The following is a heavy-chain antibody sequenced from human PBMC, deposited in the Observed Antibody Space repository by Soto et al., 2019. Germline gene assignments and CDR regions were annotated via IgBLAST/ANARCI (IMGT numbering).Heavy chain of an antibody. V-gene: IGHV1-69*13. J-gene: IGHJ3*02. CDR2: IXXIXGXX. CDR3: AGYGGGDDAFDI. D-gene: IGHD3-16*01. Sequence: SEQVSCKASGGTFSSYAISWVRQAPGQGLXWMXGIXXIXGXXXYXXXFQGRVTITAHESTSTAYMELSSLRSEDTAVYYCAGYGGGDDAFDIWGQGTMVTVS. CDR1: GGTFSSYA.